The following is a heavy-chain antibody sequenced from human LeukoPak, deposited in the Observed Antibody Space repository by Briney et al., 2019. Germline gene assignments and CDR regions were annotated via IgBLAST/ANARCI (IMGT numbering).Heavy chain of an antibody. CDR3: TMIEWERWRG. V-gene: IGHV3-7*01. CDR2: IKQDGSEK. D-gene: IGHD1-26*01. Sequence: GTLSLTCSVSGGSISNFNWWNWVRQSPGKGLEWVANIKQDGSEKYYVDSVEGRFTVSRDNTKNSLYLQMNSLRAEDTAVYYCTMIEWERWRGWGQGTLVTVSS. J-gene: IGHJ4*02. CDR1: GGSISNFNW.